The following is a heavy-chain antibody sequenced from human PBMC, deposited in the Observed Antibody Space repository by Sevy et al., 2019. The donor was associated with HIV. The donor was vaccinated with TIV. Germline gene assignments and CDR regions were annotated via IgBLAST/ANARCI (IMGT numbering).Heavy chain of an antibody. CDR1: GGSISSSSQF. Sequence: SETLSLTCTVSGGSISSSSQFWAWIRQSPGKGLEWIGNVYNSGTTEYNPSLKSRITISVDTSKNKFALKLTSVTAVDTAVYYCARQLSYYDSLTGSQRGYWLDTWGHGNLVTVSS. CDR2: VYNSGTT. D-gene: IGHD3-9*01. V-gene: IGHV4-39*01. J-gene: IGHJ5*01. CDR3: ARQLSYYDSLTGSQRGYWLDT.